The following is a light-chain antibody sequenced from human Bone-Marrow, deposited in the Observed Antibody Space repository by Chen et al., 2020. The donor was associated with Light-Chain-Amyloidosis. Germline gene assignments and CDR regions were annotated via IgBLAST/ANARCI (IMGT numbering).Light chain of an antibody. CDR1: SSNIGINY. CDR2: RNN. V-gene: IGLV1-47*01. CDR3: EEWDGSLSSNV. Sequence: QSVLTQPPSASGTPGQRVTISCSGASSNIGINYVYWYQHFPGAAPTLLIHRNNQGPSGVLDGFSADKSGTAACLGNSGLRSEDEADYYCEEWDGSLSSNVFGSGTKVIVL. J-gene: IGLJ1*01.